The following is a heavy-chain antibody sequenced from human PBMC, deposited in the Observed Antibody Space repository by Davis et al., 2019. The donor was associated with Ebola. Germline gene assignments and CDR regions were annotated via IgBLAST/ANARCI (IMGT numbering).Heavy chain of an antibody. CDR2: INPNTGGT. D-gene: IGHD1-20*01. V-gene: IGHV1-2*06. J-gene: IGHJ6*04. Sequence: AASVKVSCKASGYTSTGYYMHWVRQAPGLGLEWMGRINPNTGGTNYAQKFQGRVTMTRDTSISTAYMELSRLRSDDTAVYYCARRDNWNQLYYGMDVWGKGTTVTVSS. CDR3: ARRDNWNQLYYGMDV. CDR1: GYTSTGYY.